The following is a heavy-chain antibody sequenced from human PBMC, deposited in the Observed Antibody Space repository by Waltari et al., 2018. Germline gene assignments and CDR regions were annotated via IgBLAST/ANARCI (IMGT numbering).Heavy chain of an antibody. CDR2: IRGYNGDT. D-gene: IGHD3-22*01. J-gene: IGHJ5*02. Sequence: QVQLVQSGAEVRKPGASVKVSCKASGYTFSNYGIAWVRQGPRQGLEWMGWIRGYNGDTKYAREFEGRLTVTTNTSTNTAHMELRSLRSDDTAVYYCARLYDSSAYYNTYLDPWGQGALVTVSS. CDR3: ARLYDSSAYYNTYLDP. V-gene: IGHV1-18*01. CDR1: GYTFSNYG.